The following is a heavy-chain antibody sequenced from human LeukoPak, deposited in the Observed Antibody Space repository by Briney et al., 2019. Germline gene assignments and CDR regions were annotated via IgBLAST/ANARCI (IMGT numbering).Heavy chain of an antibody. CDR2: IYPGDSDT. J-gene: IGHJ3*02. D-gene: IGHD5-24*01. CDR3: ASTITVLPGANSFNI. CDR1: GYSFTSYW. Sequence: GESLKISCKGSGYSFTSYWIGWVRQMPGKGLEWMGIIYPGDSDTRYSPSFQGQVTISADKSISTAYLQWSSLKASDTAMYYCASTITVLPGANSFNIWGLGTMVTVST. V-gene: IGHV5-51*01.